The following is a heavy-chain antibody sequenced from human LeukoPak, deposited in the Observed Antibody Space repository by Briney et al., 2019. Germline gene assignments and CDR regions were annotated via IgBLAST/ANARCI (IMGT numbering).Heavy chain of an antibody. Sequence: GGSLRLSCAASGFTFSSYWMSWVRQAPGKGLEWVANIKQDGSEKYYVDSVKGRFTISRDNAKNSLYLQMNSLRAEDTAVYYCARDVRYDYVWGSWTYWGQGTLVTVSS. CDR2: IKQDGSEK. D-gene: IGHD3-16*01. J-gene: IGHJ4*02. CDR1: GFTFSSYW. CDR3: ARDVRYDYVWGSWTY. V-gene: IGHV3-7*01.